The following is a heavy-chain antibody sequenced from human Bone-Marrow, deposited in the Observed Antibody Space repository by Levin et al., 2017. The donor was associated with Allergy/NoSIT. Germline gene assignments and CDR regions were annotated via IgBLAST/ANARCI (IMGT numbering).Heavy chain of an antibody. CDR3: AKDRGFDYGSGTYADYYFSYGMDV. CDR2: ISSNSVAI. J-gene: IGHJ6*02. CDR1: GFSFDDYA. D-gene: IGHD3-10*01. V-gene: IGHV3-9*01. Sequence: GGSLRLSCAASGFSFDDYAMHWVRQAPGKGLEWVSGISSNSVAIGYADSVKGRFTISRDNAKNSLYLQMNMLRGEDTAFYYCAKDRGFDYGSGTYADYYFSYGMDVWRQGTTVTVSS.